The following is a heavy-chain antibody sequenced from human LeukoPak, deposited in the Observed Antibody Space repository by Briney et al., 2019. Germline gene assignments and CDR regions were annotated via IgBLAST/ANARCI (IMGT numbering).Heavy chain of an antibody. CDR1: GFTVSSKY. CDR3: AREGITGTTSPYFDY. CDR2: IYSGGST. Sequence: GGSLRPSCAASGFTVSSKYMSWVRQAPGKGLEWVSVIYSGGSTYYADSVKGRFTISRDNSKNTLYLQMNSLRAEDTAVYSCAREGITGTTSPYFDYWGQGTLVTVSS. D-gene: IGHD1-20*01. V-gene: IGHV3-53*01. J-gene: IGHJ4*02.